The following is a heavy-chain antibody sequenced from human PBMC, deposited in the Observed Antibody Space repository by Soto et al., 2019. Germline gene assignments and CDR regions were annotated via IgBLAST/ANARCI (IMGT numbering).Heavy chain of an antibody. CDR1: GGSISRYY. Sequence: PSETLSLTCTVSGGSISRYYWSWIRQPPGKGLEWIGYIYYDGTTNYSPSLKTRVTISVDTSNNQFSLRLSSVTAADTAVYYCARAGYSYGFGYYYDSWGQGTLATVSS. CDR2: IYYDGTT. V-gene: IGHV4-59*01. D-gene: IGHD5-18*01. CDR3: ARAGYSYGFGYYYDS. J-gene: IGHJ4*02.